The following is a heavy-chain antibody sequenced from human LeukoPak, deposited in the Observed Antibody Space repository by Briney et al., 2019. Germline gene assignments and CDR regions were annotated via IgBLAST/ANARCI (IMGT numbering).Heavy chain of an antibody. CDR3: ARDDGYCSGGSCYSLAFDI. CDR2: ISSSSSYI. CDR1: GFTFSSYS. V-gene: IGHV3-21*01. D-gene: IGHD2-15*01. Sequence: GGSLGLSCAASGFTFSSYSMNWVRQAPGKGLEWVSSISSSSSYIYYADSVRGRFTISRDNAKNSLYLQMNSLRAEDTAVYYCARDDGYCSGGSCYSLAFDIWGQGTMVTVSS. J-gene: IGHJ3*02.